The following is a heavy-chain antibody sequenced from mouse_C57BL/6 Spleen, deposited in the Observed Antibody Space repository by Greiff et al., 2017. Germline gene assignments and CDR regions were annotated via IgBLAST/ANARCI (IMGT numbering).Heavy chain of an antibody. V-gene: IGHV1-85*01. Sequence: VHLVESGPELVKPGASVKLSCKASGYTFTSYDINWVKQRPGQGLEWIGWIYPRDGSTKYNEKFKGKATLTVDTSSSTAYMELHSLTSEDSAVYFCAREGDVGFDYWGQGTTLTVSS. CDR1: GYTFTSYD. D-gene: IGHD3-3*01. J-gene: IGHJ2*01. CDR2: IYPRDGST. CDR3: AREGDVGFDY.